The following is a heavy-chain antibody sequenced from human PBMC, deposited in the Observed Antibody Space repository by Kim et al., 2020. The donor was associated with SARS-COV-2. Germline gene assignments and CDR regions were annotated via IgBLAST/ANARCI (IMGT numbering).Heavy chain of an antibody. CDR3: ARAGLYYDSSGYCDY. V-gene: IGHV1-18*01. J-gene: IGHJ4*02. CDR2: ISAYNGNT. Sequence: ASVKVSCKASGYTFTSYGISWVRQAPGQGLEWMGWISAYNGNTNYAQKLQGRVTMTTDTSTSTAYMELRSLRSDDTAVYYCARAGLYYDSSGYCDYWGQGTLVTVSS. CDR1: GYTFTSYG. D-gene: IGHD3-22*01.